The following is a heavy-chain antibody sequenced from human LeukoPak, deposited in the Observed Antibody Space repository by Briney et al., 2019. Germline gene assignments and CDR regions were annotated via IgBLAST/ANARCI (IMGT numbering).Heavy chain of an antibody. CDR3: AKVKVGGLTIFGVVIMDYFDY. CDR2: ISGSGSST. V-gene: IGHV3-23*01. D-gene: IGHD3-3*01. Sequence: GGSLRLSCAASGFTFISYAMSRVRQAPSKGLEWVSAISGSGSSTYYADSVKGRFTISRDNSKNTLYLQMISLRAEDTAVYYCAKVKVGGLTIFGVVIMDYFDYWGQGTLVTVSS. CDR1: GFTFISYA. J-gene: IGHJ4*02.